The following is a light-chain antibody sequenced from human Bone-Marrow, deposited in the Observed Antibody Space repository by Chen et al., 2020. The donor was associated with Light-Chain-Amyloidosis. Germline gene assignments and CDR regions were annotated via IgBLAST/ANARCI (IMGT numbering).Light chain of an antibody. J-gene: IGKJ5*01. CDR3: QQRSNWPPIT. CDR2: GAS. V-gene: IGKV3-15*01. Sequence: EIVMTQSPATLSVSPGDTASLSCRASQNVNTKLAWYQQKPGQAPRLLIFGASTRATGIPARFSGSGSGTEFTLTISSLQSEDFAVYYCQQRSNWPPITFGQGTRLEIK. CDR1: QNVNTK.